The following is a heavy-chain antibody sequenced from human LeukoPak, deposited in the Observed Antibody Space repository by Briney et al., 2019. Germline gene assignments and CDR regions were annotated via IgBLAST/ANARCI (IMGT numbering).Heavy chain of an antibody. CDR2: IYYSGST. CDR1: GGSISSYY. D-gene: IGHD3-9*01. J-gene: IGHJ6*02. Sequence: SETLSLTCTGSGGSISSYYWSWIRQPPGKGLEGIGYIYYSGSTNYNPSLKSRVTISVDTSKNQCSLKLSSVTAADTAVYYCARAHYDILTGYYYYYYGMDVWGQGTTVTVSS. CDR3: ARAHYDILTGYYYYYYGMDV. V-gene: IGHV4-59*01.